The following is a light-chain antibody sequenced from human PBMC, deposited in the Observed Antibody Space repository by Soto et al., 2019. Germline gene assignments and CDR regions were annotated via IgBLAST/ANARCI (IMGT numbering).Light chain of an antibody. CDR2: ENN. CDR3: GTWDDSLSAGV. J-gene: IGLJ3*02. CDR1: SSNIGNNY. Sequence: QSVLTQPPSVSAAPGQTVTISCSGSSSNIGNNYVSWYQQLPGTAPKLLIYENNKRPSEIPDRFSGSKSGTSATLGITGLQTGDEADYYCGTWDDSLSAGVFGGGTQLTVL. V-gene: IGLV1-51*02.